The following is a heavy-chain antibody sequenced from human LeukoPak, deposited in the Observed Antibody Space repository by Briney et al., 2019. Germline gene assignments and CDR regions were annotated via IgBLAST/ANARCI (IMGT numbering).Heavy chain of an antibody. Sequence: PSQTLSLTCTVSGGSISSGNYYWTWIRQPPEKGLEWIGYISYSGRTYYNPSLKGRVTISVDTSKNQFSLKLSSVTATDTAVYYCASSTNGYCSSTSCYAGAFGIWGQGTMVTVSS. CDR1: GGSISSGNYY. J-gene: IGHJ3*02. CDR3: ASSTNGYCSSTSCYAGAFGI. CDR2: ISYSGRT. D-gene: IGHD2-2*01. V-gene: IGHV4-30-4*01.